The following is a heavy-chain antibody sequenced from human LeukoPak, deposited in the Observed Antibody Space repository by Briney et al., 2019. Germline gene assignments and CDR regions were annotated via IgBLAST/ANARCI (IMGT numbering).Heavy chain of an antibody. J-gene: IGHJ4*02. Sequence: ASVKVSCKVSGYTLTELSMHWVRQAPGEGLEWMGGFDPEDGETIYAQKFQGRVTMTEDTSTDTAYMELSSLRSEDTAVYYCATVGELRDREAFDYWGQGTLVTVSS. D-gene: IGHD1-26*01. V-gene: IGHV1-24*01. CDR2: FDPEDGET. CDR1: GYTLTELS. CDR3: ATVGELRDREAFDY.